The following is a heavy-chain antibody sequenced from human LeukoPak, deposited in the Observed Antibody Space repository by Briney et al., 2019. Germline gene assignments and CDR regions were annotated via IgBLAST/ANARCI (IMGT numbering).Heavy chain of an antibody. CDR2: IYYSGST. Sequence: SETLSLTWTGSGGAISSYYWSWIRQPPGKGLEGSGDIYYSGSTNYNPSLKSRVTISVETCKKQYSLKLRSITAADTAVYYWGNHIYNPSLESRLSISVDASNNLFPQTLSSASSADGPVFFCASSGLEWESPAFDFHYWGQRTLVSLSS. CDR1: GGAISSYY. J-gene: IGHJ4*02. D-gene: IGHD2-21*01. V-gene: IGHV4-59*01. CDR3: GNHIYNPSLESRLSISVDASNNLFPQTLSSASSADGPVFFCASSGLEWESPAFDFHY.